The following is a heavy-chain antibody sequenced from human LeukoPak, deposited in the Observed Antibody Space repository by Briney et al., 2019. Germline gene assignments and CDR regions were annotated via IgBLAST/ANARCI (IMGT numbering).Heavy chain of an antibody. D-gene: IGHD3-10*01. CDR1: GFTFSSYA. J-gene: IGHJ4*02. Sequence: GGSLRLSCAASGFTFSSYAMHWVRQAPGKGLEWVAVISYDGSNKYYADSVKGRFTISRDNSKNTLYLQMNSLRAEDTAVYYCVRDPGLLWFGELYWWGQGTLVTVSS. CDR3: VRDPGLLWFGELYW. CDR2: ISYDGSNK. V-gene: IGHV3-30*04.